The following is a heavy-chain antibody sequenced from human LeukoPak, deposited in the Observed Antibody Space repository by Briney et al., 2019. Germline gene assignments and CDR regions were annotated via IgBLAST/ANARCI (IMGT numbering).Heavy chain of an antibody. CDR2: ISYDGSNK. CDR1: GFTFSSYA. J-gene: IGHJ4*02. V-gene: IGHV3-30-3*01. CDR3: ARGGDYYDDEWDFDY. Sequence: GGSLRPSCAASGFTFSSYAMHWVRQAPGKGLEWVAVISYDGSNKYYADSVKGRFTISRDNSKNTLYLQMNSLRAEDTAVYYCARGGDYYDDEWDFDYWGQGTLVTVSS. D-gene: IGHD3-22*01.